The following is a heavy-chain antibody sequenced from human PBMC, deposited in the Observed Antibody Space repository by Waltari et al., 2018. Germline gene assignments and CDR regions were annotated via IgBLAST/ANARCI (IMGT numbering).Heavy chain of an antibody. CDR1: GFNIANYT. CDR2: ITSNWVGT. Sequence: KLVEAGGGVVQPGGCRRRTCAVSGFNIANYTMHWFRQAPGKWLEHVSAITSNWVGTYYTDSVKGRFTISRDNSNNTLYLQMSSLKTDDTAVYYCVKIADSWGQVTLVTVSS. V-gene: IGHV3-64D*08. J-gene: IGHJ4*02. CDR3: VKIADS.